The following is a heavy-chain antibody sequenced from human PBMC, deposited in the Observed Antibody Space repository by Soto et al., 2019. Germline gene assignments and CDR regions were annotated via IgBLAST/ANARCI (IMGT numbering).Heavy chain of an antibody. J-gene: IGHJ4*02. CDR1: GGSISSVCYY. CDR3: ARENYYDSSGYPYY. Sequence: SETLSLTCTVSGGSISSVCYYWSWIRQHPGKGLEWIGYIYYSGSTYYNPSLKSRVTISVDTSKNQFSLKLSSVTAADTAVYYCARENYYDSSGYPYYWGQGTLVTVSS. V-gene: IGHV4-31*03. CDR2: IYYSGST. D-gene: IGHD3-22*01.